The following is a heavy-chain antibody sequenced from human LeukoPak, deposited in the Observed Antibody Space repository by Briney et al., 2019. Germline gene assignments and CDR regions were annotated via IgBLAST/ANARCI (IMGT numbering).Heavy chain of an antibody. Sequence: GGSLRLSCAASGFTFTNSAMDWVRQAPGKGLEWVSSISGRGGNTYYADSVKGRFTISRDNSQNTLYLQINSLRAEDTALYYCAKSIAYASGWYDYWGQGTLVTVSS. CDR2: ISGRGGNT. J-gene: IGHJ4*02. CDR3: AKSIAYASGWYDY. CDR1: GFTFTNSA. D-gene: IGHD6-19*01. V-gene: IGHV3-23*01.